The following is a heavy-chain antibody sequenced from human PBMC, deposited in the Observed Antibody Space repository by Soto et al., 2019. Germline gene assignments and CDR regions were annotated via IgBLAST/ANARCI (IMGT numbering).Heavy chain of an antibody. Sequence: QVQLQESGPGLVKPSETLSLTCAVSGYSISSGYYWAWIRQPPGKGLEWIGTIYHSGSPYHNPSLKVRVTISVDTSKNQFSVRLSCVTAADTAVYYCAVGECSSASCSREYFQHWGQGTLVTVSS. CDR1: GYSISSGYY. CDR3: AVGECSSASCSREYFQH. D-gene: IGHD2-2*01. J-gene: IGHJ1*01. CDR2: IYHSGSP. V-gene: IGHV4-38-2*01.